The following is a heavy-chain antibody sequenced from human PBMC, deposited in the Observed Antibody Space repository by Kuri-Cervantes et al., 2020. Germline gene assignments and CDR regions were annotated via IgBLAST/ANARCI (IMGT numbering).Heavy chain of an antibody. CDR3: ARGVAKWVLRLVGMDV. CDR2: INPNSGGT. D-gene: IGHD1-26*01. Sequence: ASVKVSCKASGYTFTGYYMHWVRQAPGQGLEWMGWINPNSGGTNYAQKFQGRVTMTRDTSISTAYMERSRLRSDDTAVYYRARGVAKWVLRLVGMDVWGQGTTVTVSS. CDR1: GYTFTGYY. J-gene: IGHJ6*02. V-gene: IGHV1-2*02.